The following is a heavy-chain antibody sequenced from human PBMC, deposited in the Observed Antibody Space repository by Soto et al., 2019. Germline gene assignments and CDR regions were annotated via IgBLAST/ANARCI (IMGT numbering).Heavy chain of an antibody. V-gene: IGHV4-34*01. CDR3: AMRGGSDYDFWRGYTPRAYYMDV. CDR1: GGSFSGDY. D-gene: IGHD3-3*01. Sequence: SETLSLTCAVYGGSFSGDYWSWIRQPPGKGLEWIGEINHSGSANHNPSLKSRLTKSVDTSKSQFSLRLSSVTAADTVVYYCAMRGGSDYDFWRGYTPRAYYMDVWGKGTPVTVSS. J-gene: IGHJ6*03. CDR2: INHSGSA.